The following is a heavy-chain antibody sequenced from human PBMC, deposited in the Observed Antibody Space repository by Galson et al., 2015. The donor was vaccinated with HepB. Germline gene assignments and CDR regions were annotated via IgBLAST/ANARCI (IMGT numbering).Heavy chain of an antibody. Sequence: SLRLSCAASGFTFTNAWMNWVRQAPGKGLEWVGRIKSKTDGGTIDYATFVKGRFIISRDDSKNTVYLRMNSLETEDTAVFYCTTASFWGQGTLVTVSS. CDR2: IKSKTDGGTI. D-gene: IGHD3-16*02. V-gene: IGHV3-15*01. CDR1: GFTFTNAW. CDR3: TTASF. J-gene: IGHJ4*02.